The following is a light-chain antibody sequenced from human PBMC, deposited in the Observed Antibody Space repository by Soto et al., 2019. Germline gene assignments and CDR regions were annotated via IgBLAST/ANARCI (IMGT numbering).Light chain of an antibody. CDR2: GAS. Sequence: EIVLTQSPGILSLSPGERATLSCRASQSVSNDFLAWYQQKPVQAPRLLIYGASTRATDVPDRFSGSGSGADFTLTISRLEPEDFAVYYCQQYGSSPPRTFGQGTKVE. CDR1: QSVSNDF. CDR3: QQYGSSPPRT. J-gene: IGKJ1*01. V-gene: IGKV3-20*01.